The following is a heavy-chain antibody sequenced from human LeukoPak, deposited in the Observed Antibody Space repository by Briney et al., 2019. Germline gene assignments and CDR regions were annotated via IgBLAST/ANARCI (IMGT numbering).Heavy chain of an antibody. D-gene: IGHD6-19*01. Sequence: SETLSLTCTVSGGSISSHYWSWIRQPPGKGLEWIGSIYHSGSTYYNPSLKSRVTISVDTSKNQFSLKLSSVTAADTAVYYCASRAVADTFDYWGQGTLVTVSS. CDR3: ASRAVADTFDY. J-gene: IGHJ4*02. CDR2: IYHSGST. CDR1: GGSISSHY. V-gene: IGHV4-59*08.